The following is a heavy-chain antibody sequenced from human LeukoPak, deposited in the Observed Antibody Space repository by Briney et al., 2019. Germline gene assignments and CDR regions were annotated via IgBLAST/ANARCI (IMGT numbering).Heavy chain of an antibody. Sequence: SETLSLTCTVSGGSISSSSYYWGWIRQPPGKGLEWIGSIYYSGSTYCNPSLKSRVTISVDTSKNQFSLKLSSVTAADTAVYYCARRRITMVRGVITGGYYFDYWGQGTLVTVSS. CDR1: GGSISSSSYY. CDR2: IYYSGST. J-gene: IGHJ4*02. D-gene: IGHD3-10*01. CDR3: ARRRITMVRGVITGGYYFDY. V-gene: IGHV4-39*01.